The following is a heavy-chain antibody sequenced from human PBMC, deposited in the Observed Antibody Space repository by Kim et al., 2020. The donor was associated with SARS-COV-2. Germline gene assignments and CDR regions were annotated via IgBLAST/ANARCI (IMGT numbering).Heavy chain of an antibody. CDR1: GGSISSSSYY. D-gene: IGHD3-3*01. J-gene: IGHJ4*02. Sequence: SETLSLTCTVSGGSISSSSYYWGWIRQPPGKGLEWIGSIYYSGSTYYKPSLKSRVTISVDTSKNQFSLKLSSVTAADTAVYYCARRAIYDFWSGYYRGPFDYWGQGTLVTVSS. V-gene: IGHV4-39*01. CDR3: ARRAIYDFWSGYYRGPFDY. CDR2: IYYSGST.